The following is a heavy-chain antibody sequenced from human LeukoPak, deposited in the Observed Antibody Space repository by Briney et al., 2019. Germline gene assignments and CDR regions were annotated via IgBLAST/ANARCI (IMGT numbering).Heavy chain of an antibody. J-gene: IGHJ4*02. CDR3: ARVTPHHYYDSSGYYDY. CDR2: IYYSGST. CDR1: GGSFSGYY. Sequence: PSETLSLTCAVYGGSFSGYYWSWIRQPPGKGLEWIGYIYYSGSTNYNPSLKSRVTISVDTSKNQFSLKLSSVTAADTAVYYCARVTPHHYYDSSGYYDYWGQGTLVTVSS. D-gene: IGHD3-22*01. V-gene: IGHV4-59*01.